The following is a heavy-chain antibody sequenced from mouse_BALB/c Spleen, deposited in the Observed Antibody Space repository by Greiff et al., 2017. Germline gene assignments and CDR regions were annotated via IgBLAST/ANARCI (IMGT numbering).Heavy chain of an antibody. CDR3: ARQGGPLRRGDYYAMDY. J-gene: IGHJ4*01. Sequence: VQLQQSGPDLVAPSQSLSITCTVSGFSLTSYGVHWVRQPPGKGLEWLVVIWSDGSTTYNSALKSRLSISKDNSKSQVFLKMNSLQTDDTAMYYCARQGGPLRRGDYYAMDYWGQGTSVTVSS. CDR2: IWSDGST. V-gene: IGHV2-6-2*01. CDR1: GFSLTSYG. D-gene: IGHD2-12*01.